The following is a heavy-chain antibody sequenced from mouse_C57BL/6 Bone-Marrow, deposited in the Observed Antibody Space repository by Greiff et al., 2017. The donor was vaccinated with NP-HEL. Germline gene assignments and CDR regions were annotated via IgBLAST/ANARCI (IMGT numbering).Heavy chain of an antibody. CDR2: ISSGSSTI. CDR1: GFTFSDYG. Sequence: EVKLVESGGGLVKPGGSLKLSCAASGFTFSDYGMHWVRQAPEKGLEWVAYISSGSSTIYYADTVKGRFTISRDTAKNTLFLQMTSLRSDDTAMYYCASDYYGSSWYFDVWGTGTTVTVSS. CDR3: ASDYYGSSWYFDV. D-gene: IGHD1-1*01. J-gene: IGHJ1*03. V-gene: IGHV5-17*01.